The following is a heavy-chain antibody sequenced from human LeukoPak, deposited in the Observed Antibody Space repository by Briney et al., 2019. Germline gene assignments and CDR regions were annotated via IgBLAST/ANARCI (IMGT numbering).Heavy chain of an antibody. Sequence: GGSLRLSCAASGFTFSSYAMSWVRQAPGKGLEWVSSGSGSGGSTYYADSVKGRFTISRDNSKNTLYLQMNSLRAEDTAVYYCAKRGGWLDYYYGMDVWGQGTTVTVSS. CDR3: AKRGGWLDYYYGMDV. CDR2: GSGSGGST. J-gene: IGHJ6*02. V-gene: IGHV3-23*01. CDR1: GFTFSSYA. D-gene: IGHD3-10*01.